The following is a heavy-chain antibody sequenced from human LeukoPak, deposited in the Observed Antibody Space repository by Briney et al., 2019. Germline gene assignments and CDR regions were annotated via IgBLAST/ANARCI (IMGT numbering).Heavy chain of an antibody. Sequence: PGESLKISCKGFGYNFSTYWIGWVRQMPGKGLEWMGIIYPGDSDTRYSPSFQGQVTISADESTSTACLQWSGLKASDTAMYYCARGSGYDSYHYVFDYWGQGTVVTVSS. V-gene: IGHV5-51*01. CDR1: GYNFSTYW. J-gene: IGHJ4*02. D-gene: IGHD5-12*01. CDR2: IYPGDSDT. CDR3: ARGSGYDSYHYVFDY.